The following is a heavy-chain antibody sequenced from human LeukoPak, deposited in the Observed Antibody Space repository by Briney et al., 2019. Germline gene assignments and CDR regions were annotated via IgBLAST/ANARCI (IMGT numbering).Heavy chain of an antibody. J-gene: IGHJ4*02. CDR2: IIPIFGTP. D-gene: IGHD2-15*01. Sequence: SVKVSCKASGGTFGSYATSWVRQAPGQGLEWMGGIIPIFGTPNYAQKFQGRVTITADESTSTTYMELNSLIFEDTAVYYCARDGYCTGGSCPFDYWGQGTLVTVSS. CDR1: GGTFGSYA. CDR3: ARDGYCTGGSCPFDY. V-gene: IGHV1-69*13.